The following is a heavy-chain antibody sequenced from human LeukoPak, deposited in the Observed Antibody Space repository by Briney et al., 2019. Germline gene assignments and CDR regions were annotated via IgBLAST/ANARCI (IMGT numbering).Heavy chain of an antibody. Sequence: GGSLRLSCAASGFTVSSNYMSWVRQATGKGLEWVSVIYSGGSTYYADSVKGRFTISRDNSKNPLYLQMNRLRAEDTVVYYCARDRRSFSSSRSWYASLNHYYYYGMDVWGQGTTVTVSS. CDR2: IYSGGST. CDR3: ARDRRSFSSSRSWYASLNHYYYYGMDV. V-gene: IGHV3-53*01. J-gene: IGHJ6*02. D-gene: IGHD6-13*01. CDR1: GFTVSSNY.